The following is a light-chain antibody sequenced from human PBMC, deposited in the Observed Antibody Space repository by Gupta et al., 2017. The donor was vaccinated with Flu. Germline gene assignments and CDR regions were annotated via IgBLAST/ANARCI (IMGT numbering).Light chain of an antibody. CDR3: LLVYSGFVM. Sequence: STGTVTTGHYPYWIQQKPGQVPKTLIFDTYDRHSRTPARFSGSPLGGKAALTLSGAQPDDEADYYCLLVYSGFVMFGGGTKLTVL. CDR2: DTY. J-gene: IGLJ3*02. V-gene: IGLV7-46*01. CDR1: TGTVTTGHY.